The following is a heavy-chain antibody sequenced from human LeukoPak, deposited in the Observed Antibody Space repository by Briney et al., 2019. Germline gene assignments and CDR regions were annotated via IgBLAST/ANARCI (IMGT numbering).Heavy chain of an antibody. J-gene: IGHJ4*02. V-gene: IGHV3-23*01. CDR1: GFTFSSYS. CDR2: ISGSGGST. Sequence: GGSLRLSCAASGFTFSSYSMNWVRQAPGKGLEWVSAISGSGGSTYYADSVKGRFTISRDNSKNTLYLQMNSLRAEDTAVYYCAKDPVGGVATMYDYWGQGTLVTVSS. D-gene: IGHD5-12*01. CDR3: AKDPVGGVATMYDY.